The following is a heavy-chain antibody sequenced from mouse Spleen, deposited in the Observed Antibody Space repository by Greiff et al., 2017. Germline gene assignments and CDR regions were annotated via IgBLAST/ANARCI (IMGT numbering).Heavy chain of an antibody. CDR3: ARCYAMDY. V-gene: IGHV3-6*01. CDR2: ISYDGSN. CDR1: GYSITSGYY. Sequence: VQLQQSGPGLVKPSQSLSLTCSVTGYSITSGYYWNWIRQFPGNKLEWMGYISYDGSNNYNPSLKNRISITRDTSKNQFFLKLNSVTTEDTATYYCARCYAMDYWGQGTSVTVSS. J-gene: IGHJ4*01.